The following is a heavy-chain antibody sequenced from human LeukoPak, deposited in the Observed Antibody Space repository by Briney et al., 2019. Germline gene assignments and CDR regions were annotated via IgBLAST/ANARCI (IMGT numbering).Heavy chain of an antibody. D-gene: IGHD3-22*01. Sequence: PSETLSLTCTVSGGSISSYYWSWIRQPPGEGLEWIGYIYYSGSTNYNPSLKSRVTISVDTSKNQFSLKLSSVTAADAAVYYCASHWDSSGYYEDWGQGTLVTVSS. V-gene: IGHV4-59*01. J-gene: IGHJ4*02. CDR1: GGSISSYY. CDR3: ASHWDSSGYYED. CDR2: IYYSGST.